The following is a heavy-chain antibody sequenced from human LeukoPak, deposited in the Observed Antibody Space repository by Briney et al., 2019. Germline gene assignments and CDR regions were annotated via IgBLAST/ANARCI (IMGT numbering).Heavy chain of an antibody. CDR1: GYTFTGYY. J-gene: IGHJ5*02. V-gene: IGHV1-2*02. CDR2: INPNSGGT. CDR3: ARDTNTTIRGVIITS. D-gene: IGHD3-10*01. Sequence: GASVKVSCKASGYTFTGYYMHWVRQAPGQGLEWMGWINPNSGGTHYGQKFQGRVTMTRDTSISTAYMELSRLRSDDTAVYYCARDTNTTIRGVIITSWGQGTLVTVSS.